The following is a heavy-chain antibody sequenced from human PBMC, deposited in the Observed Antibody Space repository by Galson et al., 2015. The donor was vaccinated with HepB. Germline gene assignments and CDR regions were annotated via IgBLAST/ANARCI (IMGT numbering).Heavy chain of an antibody. V-gene: IGHV3-7*03. D-gene: IGHD2-2*02. CDR2: IKEDGSEK. Sequence: SLRLSCAASGFTFSNYWMSWVRQAPGKGLEWVADIKEDGSEKYYVDSVEGRFTISRDNAENSLNLQMNSLRAEDTAVYYCARLRCSSTPCYSAVGLWFDPWGQGTLVTVSS. CDR1: GFTFSNYW. CDR3: ARLRCSSTPCYSAVGLWFDP. J-gene: IGHJ5*02.